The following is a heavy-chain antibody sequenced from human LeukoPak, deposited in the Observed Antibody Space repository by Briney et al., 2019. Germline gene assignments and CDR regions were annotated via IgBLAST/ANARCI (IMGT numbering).Heavy chain of an antibody. CDR1: GGSISSGDYY. CDR2: IYYSGST. D-gene: IGHD5-24*01. CDR3: ARDGYNYGDAFDI. J-gene: IGHJ3*02. Sequence: SETPPLTCTVSGGSISSGDYYWSWIRQPPGKGLEWIGYIYYSGSTYYNPSLKSRVTISVDTSKNQFSLKLSSVTAADTAVYYCARDGYNYGDAFDIWGQGKMVTVSS. V-gene: IGHV4-30-4*01.